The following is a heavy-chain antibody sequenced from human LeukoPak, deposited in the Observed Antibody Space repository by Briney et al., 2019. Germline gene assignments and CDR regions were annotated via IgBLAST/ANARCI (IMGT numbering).Heavy chain of an antibody. J-gene: IGHJ4*02. CDR1: GVSFSGYY. V-gene: IGHV4-34*01. CDR3: ARGRYYYGSGSYYPCDY. CDR2: INHSGST. Sequence: PSETLSLTCAVYGVSFSGYYWSWIRQPPGKGLEWIGEINHSGSTNYNPSLKSRVTISVDTSKHQFSLKLSSVTAADTAVYYCARGRYYYGSGSYYPCDYWGQGTLVTVSS. D-gene: IGHD3-10*01.